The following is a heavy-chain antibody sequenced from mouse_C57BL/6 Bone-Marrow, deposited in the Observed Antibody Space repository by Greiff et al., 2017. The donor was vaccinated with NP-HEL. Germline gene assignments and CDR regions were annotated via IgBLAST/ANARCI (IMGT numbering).Heavy chain of an antibody. V-gene: IGHV1-15*01. D-gene: IGHD1-1*01. CDR1: GYTFTDYE. CDR3: TRWGITTVVATEGFAY. Sequence: LVESGAELVRPGASVTLSCKASGYTFTDYEMHWVKQTPVHGLEWIGAIDPETGGTAYNQKFKGKAILTADKSSSTAYMELRSLTSEDSAVYYCTRWGITTVVATEGFAYWGQGTLVTVSA. CDR2: IDPETGGT. J-gene: IGHJ3*01.